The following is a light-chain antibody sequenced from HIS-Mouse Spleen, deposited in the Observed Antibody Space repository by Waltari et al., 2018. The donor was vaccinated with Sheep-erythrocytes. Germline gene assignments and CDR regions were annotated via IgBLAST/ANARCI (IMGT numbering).Light chain of an antibody. V-gene: IGKV1-12*01. J-gene: IGKJ5*01. CDR2: AAS. CDR1: QGISIW. Sequence: DIQMTQSPSSVSASVGDRVTITCRASQGISIWLAWYQQNPGKAPKLLIYAASSLQSGVPTRFSGSGYGTDFTLTISSLQTEDFATYYCQQANRFPITFGQGTRLEIK. CDR3: QQANRFPIT.